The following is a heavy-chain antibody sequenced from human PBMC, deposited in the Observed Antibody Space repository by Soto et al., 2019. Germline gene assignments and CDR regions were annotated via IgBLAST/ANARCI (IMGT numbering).Heavy chain of an antibody. V-gene: IGHV4-59*01. CDR1: GGSISSYY. CDR3: ARDPTRGELPYGMDV. Sequence: LSLTCTVPGGSISSYYWNWIRQPPGKGLEWIGYIYYSGSTNNNPSLKSRVTISVDTSKNQFSLKLRSVTAADTAVYYCARDPTRGELPYGMDVWGQGTTVTVSS. D-gene: IGHD1-7*01. CDR2: IYYSGST. J-gene: IGHJ6*02.